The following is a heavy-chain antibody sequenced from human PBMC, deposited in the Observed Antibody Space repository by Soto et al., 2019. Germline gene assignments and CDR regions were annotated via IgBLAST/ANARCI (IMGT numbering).Heavy chain of an antibody. V-gene: IGHV1-69*13. Sequence: SVKVSCKASGGTFSSYAISWVRQAPGQGLEWMGGIIPIFGTANYAQKFQGRVTITADESTSTAYMELSSLRSEDTAVYYCATPGGRSGCYHNWFDPWGKGPLVTVHS. J-gene: IGHJ5*02. CDR3: ATPGGRSGCYHNWFDP. CDR2: IIPIFGTA. D-gene: IGHD6-19*01. CDR1: GGTFSSYA.